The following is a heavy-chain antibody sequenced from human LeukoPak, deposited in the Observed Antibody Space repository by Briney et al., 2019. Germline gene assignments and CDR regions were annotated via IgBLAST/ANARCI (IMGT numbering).Heavy chain of an antibody. Sequence: GGSLRLSCAASGFTFNTYTMNWVRQAPGKGLEWVSYISSSGSTIYYADSVKGRFTISRDNAKNSLYLQMNSLRAEDTAVYYCARDSGSYDPYYYYGMDVWGQGTTVTVSS. V-gene: IGHV3-48*04. CDR3: ARDSGSYDPYYYYGMDV. D-gene: IGHD3-10*01. CDR2: ISSSGSTI. CDR1: GFTFNTYT. J-gene: IGHJ6*02.